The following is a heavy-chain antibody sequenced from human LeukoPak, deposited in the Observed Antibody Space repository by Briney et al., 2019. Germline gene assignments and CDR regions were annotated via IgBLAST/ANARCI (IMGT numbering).Heavy chain of an antibody. J-gene: IGHJ3*02. V-gene: IGHV1-18*04. Sequence: GASVKVSCKASGYTFTGYYMHWVRQAPGQGLEWMGWISAYNGNTNYAQKLQGRVTMTTDTSTSTAYVELRSLRSDDTAVYYCARPYSESPDDAFDIWGQGTMVTVSS. D-gene: IGHD1-26*01. CDR3: ARPYSESPDDAFDI. CDR1: GYTFTGYY. CDR2: ISAYNGNT.